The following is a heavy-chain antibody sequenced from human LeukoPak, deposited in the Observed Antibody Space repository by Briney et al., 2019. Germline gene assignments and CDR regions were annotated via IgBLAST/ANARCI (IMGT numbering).Heavy chain of an antibody. CDR2: IFYSGST. CDR3: VRSFSVYGYVWGSYRSEQAFDI. Sequence: SETLSLTCTVSGGSITSYFWSWIRQPPGKGLEWIGYIFYSGSTNYNPSLKSRITISVDTSKNQFSLKLSSVTAADTAVYYCVRSFSVYGYVWGSYRSEQAFDIWGQGTMITVSS. D-gene: IGHD3-16*02. V-gene: IGHV4-59*01. CDR1: GGSITSYF. J-gene: IGHJ3*02.